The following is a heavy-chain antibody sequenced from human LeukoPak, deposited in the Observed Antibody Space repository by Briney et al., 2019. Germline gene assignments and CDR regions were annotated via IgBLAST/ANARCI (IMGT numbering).Heavy chain of an antibody. Sequence: SVTVSCKASGGTFSSYAISWVRQAPGQGLKWMGGIIPIFGTANYAQKFQGRVTITTDESTSTAYMELSSLRSEDTAVYYCARSHYDSSGYDAFDIWGQGTMVTVSS. V-gene: IGHV1-69*05. CDR1: GGTFSSYA. CDR3: ARSHYDSSGYDAFDI. J-gene: IGHJ3*02. D-gene: IGHD3-22*01. CDR2: IIPIFGTA.